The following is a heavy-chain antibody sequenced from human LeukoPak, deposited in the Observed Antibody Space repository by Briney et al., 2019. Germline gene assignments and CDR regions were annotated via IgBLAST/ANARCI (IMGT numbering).Heavy chain of an antibody. V-gene: IGHV4-4*09. CDR3: ARQRSRLRIVGAADAFDI. Sequence: PSETLSLTCTVSGGSISSYYWSWIRQPPGKGLEWIGYIYTSGSTNYNPSLKSRVTISVDTSKNQFSLKLSSVTAADTAVYYCARQRSRLRIVGAADAFDIWGQGTMVTVSS. J-gene: IGHJ3*02. CDR2: IYTSGST. D-gene: IGHD1-26*01. CDR1: GGSISSYY.